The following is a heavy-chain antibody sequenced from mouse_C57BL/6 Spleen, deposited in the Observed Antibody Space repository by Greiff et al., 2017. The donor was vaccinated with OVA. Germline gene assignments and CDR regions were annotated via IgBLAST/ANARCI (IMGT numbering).Heavy chain of an antibody. CDR3: ARGSSSSWFAY. D-gene: IGHD1-1*01. CDR2: IDPSDSYT. J-gene: IGHJ3*01. V-gene: IGHV1-50*01. Sequence: VQLQQPGAELVKPGASVKLSCKASGYTFTSYWMQWVKQRPGQGLEWIGEIDPSDSYTNYNQKLKGKATLTVDTSSSTAYMQLSSLTSEDSAVYYCARGSSSSWFAYWGQGTLVTVSA. CDR1: GYTFTSYW.